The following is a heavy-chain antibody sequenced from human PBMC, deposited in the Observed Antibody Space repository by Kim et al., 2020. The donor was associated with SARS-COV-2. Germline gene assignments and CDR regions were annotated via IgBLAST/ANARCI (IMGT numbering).Heavy chain of an antibody. D-gene: IGHD6-19*01. CDR2: IISSSSYI. Sequence: GGSLRLSCAASGFTFSSYSMNWVRQALGKGLEWVSSIISSSSYIYYEDSVKGRFTISRDTAENSLYLQMNSLRAEDRVVYYCFKSMVASVAGTFDYWGQG. CDR3: FKSMVASVAGTFDY. CDR1: GFTFSSYS. V-gene: IGHV3-21*01. J-gene: IGHJ4*02.